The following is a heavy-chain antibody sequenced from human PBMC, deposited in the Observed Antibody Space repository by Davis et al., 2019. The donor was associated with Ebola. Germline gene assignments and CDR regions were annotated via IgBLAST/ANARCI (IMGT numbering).Heavy chain of an antibody. CDR3: ARGYSGSYYGANWFDP. Sequence: MPSETLSLTCAVYGGSFSGYYWSWIRQPPGKGLEWIGEINHSGSTNYNPSLKSRVTISVDTSKNQFSLKLSSVTAADTAVYYCARGYSGSYYGANWFDPWGQGTLVTVSS. V-gene: IGHV4-34*01. D-gene: IGHD1-26*01. CDR2: INHSGST. CDR1: GGSFSGYY. J-gene: IGHJ5*02.